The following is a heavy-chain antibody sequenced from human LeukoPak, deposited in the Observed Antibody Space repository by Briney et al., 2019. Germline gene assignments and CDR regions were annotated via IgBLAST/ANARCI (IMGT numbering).Heavy chain of an antibody. Sequence: GGSLRLSCEASGFTFSSYWMSWVRQAPGKGLEWVANIKTDGSEKYYVDSVKGRFTISRDNAKNSLCLQMNSLRAEDTAVYYCARDYTGYFPWGQGTLLTVSS. CDR1: GFTFSSYW. CDR3: ARDYTGYFP. CDR2: IKTDGSEK. D-gene: IGHD3-9*01. J-gene: IGHJ5*02. V-gene: IGHV3-7*03.